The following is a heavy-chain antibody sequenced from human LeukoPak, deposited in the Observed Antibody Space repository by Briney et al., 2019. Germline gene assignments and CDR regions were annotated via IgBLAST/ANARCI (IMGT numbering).Heavy chain of an antibody. Sequence: GGSLRLSCAASGFTFSSYGMHWVRPAPGKGLEWVAVISYDGSNKYYADSVKGRFTISRDNSKNTLYLQMNSLRAEDTAVYYCAKTRGYSYGDFDYWGQGTLVTVSS. CDR1: GFTFSSYG. V-gene: IGHV3-30*18. CDR2: ISYDGSNK. J-gene: IGHJ4*02. CDR3: AKTRGYSYGDFDY. D-gene: IGHD5-18*01.